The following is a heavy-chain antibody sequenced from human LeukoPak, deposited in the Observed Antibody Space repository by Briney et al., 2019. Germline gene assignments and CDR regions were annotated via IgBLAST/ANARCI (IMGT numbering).Heavy chain of an antibody. V-gene: IGHV3-23*01. J-gene: IGHJ4*02. Sequence: GGSLRLSCAASGFTFSSYAMSWVRQAPGKGLEWGSAISGSGGSTYYADSVKGRFTISRDNSKNTLYLQMNSLRAEDTAVYYCAKGCGGTCYSDFDYWGQGTLVTVSS. D-gene: IGHD2-21*02. CDR1: GFTFSSYA. CDR2: ISGSGGST. CDR3: AKGCGGTCYSDFDY.